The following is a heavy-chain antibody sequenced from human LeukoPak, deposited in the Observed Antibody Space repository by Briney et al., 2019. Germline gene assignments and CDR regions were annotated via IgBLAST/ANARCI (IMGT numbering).Heavy chain of an antibody. J-gene: IGHJ4*02. CDR1: GGSISSSSYY. V-gene: IGHV4-39*01. CDR3: ARARRLDQGYFDY. Sequence: SETLSLTCTVSGGSISSSSYYWDWIRQPPGKGLEWIGSIYYSGSTYYNPSLQSRVIISVDTSKSQFSLRLSSVTAADTAVYHCARARRLDQGYFDYWGQGTLVTVSS. D-gene: IGHD1-1*01. CDR2: IYYSGST.